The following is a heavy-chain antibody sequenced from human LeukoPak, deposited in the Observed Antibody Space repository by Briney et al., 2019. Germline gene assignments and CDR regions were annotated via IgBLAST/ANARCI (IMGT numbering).Heavy chain of an antibody. D-gene: IGHD1-26*01. J-gene: IGHJ3*02. Sequence: ASVKLSCKASGYTFTGYYMHWVRQAPGQGLEWMGWINPNSGGTNYAQKFQGRVTMTRDSSISTAYMELSRLRSDDTAVYYCAREGGYPLVAFDIWGQGTMVTVSS. V-gene: IGHV1-2*02. CDR3: AREGGYPLVAFDI. CDR2: INPNSGGT. CDR1: GYTFTGYY.